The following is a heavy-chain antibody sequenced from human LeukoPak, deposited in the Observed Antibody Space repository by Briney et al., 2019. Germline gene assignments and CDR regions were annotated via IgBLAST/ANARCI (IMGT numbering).Heavy chain of an antibody. CDR1: GFTFSDYY. CDR2: ISSSGSTI. J-gene: IGHJ4*02. Sequence: PGGSLRLSCAASGFTFSDYYMSWIRQAPGKGPEWVSYISSSGSTIYYADSVKGRFTISRDNAKNSLYLQMNSLRAEDTAVYYCAMGELRGSNFYWDYWGQGTLVTVSS. V-gene: IGHV3-11*04. CDR3: AMGELRGSNFYWDY. D-gene: IGHD1-26*01.